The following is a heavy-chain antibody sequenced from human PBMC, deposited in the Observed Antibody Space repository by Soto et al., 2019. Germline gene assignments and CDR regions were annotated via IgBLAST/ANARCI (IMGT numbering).Heavy chain of an antibody. D-gene: IGHD6-19*01. J-gene: IGHJ6*02. CDR3: ARAGYSSGWYYYYGMDV. CDR1: GYTFTSYA. Sequence: ASVKVSCKASGYTFTSYAMHWVRQAPGQRLEWMGWINAGNGNTKYSQKFQGRVTMTTDTSTSTAYMELRSLRSDDTAVYYCARAGYSSGWYYYYGMDVWGQGTTVTVSS. CDR2: INAGNGNT. V-gene: IGHV1-3*01.